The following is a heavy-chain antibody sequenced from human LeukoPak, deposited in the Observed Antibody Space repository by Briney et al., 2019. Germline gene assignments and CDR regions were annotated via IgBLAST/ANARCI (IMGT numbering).Heavy chain of an antibody. Sequence: GGSLRLSCAASGFTFSSYSMNWVRQAPGKGLEWVSSISSSSSYIYYADSVKGRFTISRDNAKNSLYLQMNSLRAEDAAVYYCAREDIVVVPAAKKYLFGYYYYMDVWGKGTTVTVSS. D-gene: IGHD2-2*01. CDR2: ISSSSSYI. V-gene: IGHV3-21*01. J-gene: IGHJ6*03. CDR3: AREDIVVVPAAKKYLFGYYYYMDV. CDR1: GFTFSSYS.